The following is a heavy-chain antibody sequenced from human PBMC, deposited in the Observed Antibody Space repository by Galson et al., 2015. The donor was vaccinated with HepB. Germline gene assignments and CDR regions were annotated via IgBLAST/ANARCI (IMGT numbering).Heavy chain of an antibody. CDR2: ISSNGGST. CDR1: GFTFSSYA. CDR3: ARGLDYGGSNDAFDI. J-gene: IGHJ3*02. D-gene: IGHD4-23*01. V-gene: IGHV3-64*02. Sequence: SLRLSCAASGFTFSSYAMHWVRQAPGKGLEYVSAISSNGGSTYYADSVKGRFTISRDNSKNTLYLQMGSLRAEDMAVYYCARGLDYGGSNDAFDIWGQGTMVTVSS.